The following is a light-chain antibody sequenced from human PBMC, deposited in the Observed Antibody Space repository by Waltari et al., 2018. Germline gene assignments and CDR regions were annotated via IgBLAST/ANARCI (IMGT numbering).Light chain of an antibody. Sequence: QSVLTQPPSASGTPGQRVTIPCSGSSSNIGSNYVYWYQQLPGTAPKLLIYRNNQRPSGVTDRFSGSKSGTSASLAISGLRSEDEADYYCAAWDDSLSGVVFGGGTKLTVL. CDR2: RNN. J-gene: IGLJ2*01. CDR1: SSNIGSNY. V-gene: IGLV1-47*01. CDR3: AAWDDSLSGVV.